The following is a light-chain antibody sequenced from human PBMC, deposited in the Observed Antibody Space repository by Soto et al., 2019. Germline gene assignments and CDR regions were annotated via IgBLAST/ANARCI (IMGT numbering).Light chain of an antibody. J-gene: IGLJ3*02. Sequence: QSVLTQPRSASGTPGQRVTIYCSGSRSNIGSNTVNWYQQLPGTAPKLLIYSNNQWPSGVPDRFSGSKSGTSASLAISGLQSEDEADYYCAGWDDSLNGWVFGGGTKLTVL. V-gene: IGLV1-44*01. CDR1: RSNIGSNT. CDR2: SNN. CDR3: AGWDDSLNGWV.